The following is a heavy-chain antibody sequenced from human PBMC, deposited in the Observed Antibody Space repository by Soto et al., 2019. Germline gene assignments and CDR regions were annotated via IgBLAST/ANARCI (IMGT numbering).Heavy chain of an antibody. D-gene: IGHD3-10*01. CDR2: INHSGST. J-gene: IGHJ3*02. CDR1: GGSFSGYY. V-gene: IGHV4-34*01. CDR3: ARRGITMVRGVIIAAFDI. Sequence: SETLSLTCAVYGGSFSGYYWSWIRQPPGKGLEWIGEINHSGSTNYNPSLKSRVTISVDTPKNQFSLKLSSVTAADTAVYYCARRGITMVRGVIIAAFDIWGQGTMVTVSS.